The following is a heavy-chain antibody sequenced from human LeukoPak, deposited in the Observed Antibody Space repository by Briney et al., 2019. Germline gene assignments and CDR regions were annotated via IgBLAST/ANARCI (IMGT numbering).Heavy chain of an antibody. V-gene: IGHV1-69*01. CDR3: ARNGNKYYDFWSGYYTGYFDY. CDR1: GGTFSSYA. CDR2: IIPIFGTA. J-gene: IGHJ4*02. Sequence: SVKVSCKASGGTFSSYAISWVRQAPGQGLEWMGGIIPIFGTANYAQKFQGRVTITADESTSTAYMKLSSLRSEDTAVYYCARNGNKYYDFWSGYYTGYFDYWGQGTLVTVSS. D-gene: IGHD3-3*01.